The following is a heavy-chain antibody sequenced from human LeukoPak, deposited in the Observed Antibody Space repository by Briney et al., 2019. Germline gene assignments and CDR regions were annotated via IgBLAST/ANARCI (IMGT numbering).Heavy chain of an antibody. CDR1: GFTFSSYS. CDR2: ISSSSSYI. D-gene: IGHD3-22*01. Sequence: GGSLRLSCAASGFTFSSYSMNWVRQAPGKGLEWVSSISSSSSYIYYADSVKGRFTISRDNAKNSLYLQMNSLRAEDTAVYYCARDPAMIVVGQGFSWGQGTLVTVSS. V-gene: IGHV3-21*01. J-gene: IGHJ5*02. CDR3: ARDPAMIVVGQGFS.